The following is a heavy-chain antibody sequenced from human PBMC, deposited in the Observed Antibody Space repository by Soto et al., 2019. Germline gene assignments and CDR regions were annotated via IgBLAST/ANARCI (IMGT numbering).Heavy chain of an antibody. J-gene: IGHJ6*02. CDR2: VYSTGGV. Sequence: QLQLHESGPGLVKPSETLSLTCNVSGDSIGRFYWSWIRQSAGKGLEWIGRVYSTGGVTYNPALKGRGPHPPGRANNPGPLEMNSVTAADTAVYFCARDLSGTGLDIWGRGTRVSVSS. D-gene: IGHD1-26*01. CDR3: ARDLSGTGLDI. CDR1: GDSIGRFY. V-gene: IGHV4-4*07.